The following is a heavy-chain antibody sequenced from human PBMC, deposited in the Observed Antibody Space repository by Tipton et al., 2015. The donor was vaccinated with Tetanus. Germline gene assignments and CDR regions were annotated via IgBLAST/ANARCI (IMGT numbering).Heavy chain of an antibody. V-gene: IGHV5-51*01. D-gene: IGHD4-23*01. CDR2: IYPDDSDT. CDR3: ARHPRGNAGNPLYYFDR. J-gene: IGHJ4*02. CDR1: GYAFPKYW. Sequence: VQLVQSGAELKKPGESLRISCQGSGYAFPKYWIAWVRQKPGKGLEWMGIIYPDDSDTRYNPSFKGQVTVSADKSINTAYLQWSSLKASDSAMYYCARHPRGNAGNPLYYFDRWGQGALVTVSS.